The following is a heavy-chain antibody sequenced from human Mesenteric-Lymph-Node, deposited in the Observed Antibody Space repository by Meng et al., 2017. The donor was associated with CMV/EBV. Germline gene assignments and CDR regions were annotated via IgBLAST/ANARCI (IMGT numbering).Heavy chain of an antibody. CDR2: INHSGST. CDR3: ARGHYDILSLDY. D-gene: IGHD3-9*01. V-gene: IGHV4-34*01. J-gene: IGHJ4*02. Sequence: LSCAVYGGSFSDYYWSWIRQPPGKGLEWIGEINHSGSTNYDPPLKSRVTISVDTSKNQFSLKLSSVTAADTAVYYCARGHYDILSLDYWGQGTLVTVSS. CDR1: GGSFSDYY.